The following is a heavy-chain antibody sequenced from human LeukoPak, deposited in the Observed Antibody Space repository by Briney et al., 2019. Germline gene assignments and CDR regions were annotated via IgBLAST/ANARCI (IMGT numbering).Heavy chain of an antibody. D-gene: IGHD3-10*01. J-gene: IGHJ6*03. CDR2: IRNSDDTT. CDR3: ARVRGYYYGRRYMDV. V-gene: IGHV3-21*04. CDR1: GFTFNTYT. Sequence: GGSLRLSCAASGFTFNTYTMYWVRQAPGKGLEWVSGIRNSDDTTYYADSVKGRFTISRDNAKNSLYLQMNSLRAEDTAVYYCARVRGYYYGRRYMDVWGKGTTVTISS.